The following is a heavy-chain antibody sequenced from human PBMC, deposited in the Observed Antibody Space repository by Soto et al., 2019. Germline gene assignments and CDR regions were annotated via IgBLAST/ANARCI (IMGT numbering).Heavy chain of an antibody. CDR2: ISYDGSNK. J-gene: IGHJ3*02. CDR1: GFTFSSYG. CDR3: AKERYVWGRAFDI. V-gene: IGHV3-30*18. D-gene: IGHD3-16*01. Sequence: GGSLRLSCAASGFTFSSYGMHWVRQAPGKGLEWVAVISYDGSNKYYADSVKGRFTISRDNSKNTLYLQMNSLRAEDTAVYYCAKERYVWGRAFDIWGQGTMVTVSS.